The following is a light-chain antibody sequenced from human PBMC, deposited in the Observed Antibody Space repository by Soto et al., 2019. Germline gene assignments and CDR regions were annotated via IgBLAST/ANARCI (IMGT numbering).Light chain of an antibody. CDR2: GAS. CDR1: QSVSSK. Sequence: EIVLTQSPATLSVSPGERATLSCRAGQSVSSKLAWYQQKPGQAPRLLIYGASTRATGVPARFSGSGSGTEFTLTISSLQSEDFAVYYCQQYNNWPLTFGGGTKVDI. CDR3: QQYNNWPLT. J-gene: IGKJ4*01. V-gene: IGKV3-15*01.